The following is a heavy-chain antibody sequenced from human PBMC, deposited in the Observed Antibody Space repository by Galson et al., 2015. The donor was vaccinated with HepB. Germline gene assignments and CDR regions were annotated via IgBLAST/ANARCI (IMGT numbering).Heavy chain of an antibody. CDR2: FDPEDGET. CDR3: ATVQGIAVAGIWGFDY. Sequence: SVKVSCKVSGYTLTELSMHWVRQAPGKGLEWMGGFDPEDGETIYAQKFQGRVTMTEDTSTDTAYMELSSLRSEDTAVYYCATVQGIAVAGIWGFDYWGQGTLVTVSS. D-gene: IGHD6-19*01. V-gene: IGHV1-24*01. CDR1: GYTLTELS. J-gene: IGHJ4*02.